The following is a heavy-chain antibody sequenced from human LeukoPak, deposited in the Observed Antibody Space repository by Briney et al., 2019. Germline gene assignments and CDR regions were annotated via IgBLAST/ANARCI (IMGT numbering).Heavy chain of an antibody. V-gene: IGHV3-23*01. Sequence: GGSLRLSCAVSGFTFSTYAMSWVRQAPGKGLEWVSAISGSGGSTYYADSVKGRFTISRDNSKNTLYLQMNSLRAEDTAVYYCAKDRPYGDYPWYFQHWGQGTLVTVSS. J-gene: IGHJ1*01. CDR2: ISGSGGST. CDR1: GFTFSTYA. CDR3: AKDRPYGDYPWYFQH. D-gene: IGHD4-17*01.